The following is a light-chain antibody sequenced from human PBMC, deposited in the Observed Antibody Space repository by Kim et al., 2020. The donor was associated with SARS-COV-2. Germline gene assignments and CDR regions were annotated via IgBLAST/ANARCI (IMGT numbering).Light chain of an antibody. J-gene: IGLJ3*02. CDR2: QDN. V-gene: IGLV3-1*01. CDR1: KLGDKY. CDR3: QAWDSSTGV. Sequence: SYELTQPHSVSVSPGQTASITCSGDKLGDKYACWYQQKPGQSPVLVIYQDNKRPSGIPERFSGSNSGNTATLTISGTQAMDEADYYCQAWDSSTGVFGGGTQLTVL.